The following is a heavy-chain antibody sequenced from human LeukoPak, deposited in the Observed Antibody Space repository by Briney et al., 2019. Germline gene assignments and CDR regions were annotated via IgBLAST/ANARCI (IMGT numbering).Heavy chain of an antibody. CDR3: TRGIGEAFDP. J-gene: IGHJ5*02. D-gene: IGHD2-21*01. V-gene: IGHV3-74*01. CDR1: GFTFSSYW. CDR2: INTDGGFT. Sequence: GGSLRLSCAASGFTFSSYWIHWVRQAPGKGLMWVSRINTDGGFTDYADSVKGRFTVSRDNAKNTLFLQMNSLRAEGTAVYYCTRGIGEAFDPWGPGTLVTVSS.